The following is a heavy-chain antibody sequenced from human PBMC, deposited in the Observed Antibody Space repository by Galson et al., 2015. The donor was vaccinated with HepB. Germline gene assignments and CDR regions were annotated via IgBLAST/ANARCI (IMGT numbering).Heavy chain of an antibody. CDR1: GFTFSSYG. V-gene: IGHV3-33*01. D-gene: IGHD2-2*01. CDR2: IWYDGSNK. Sequence: SLRLSCAASGFTFSSYGMHWVRQAPGKGLEWVAVIWYDGSNKYYADSVKGRFTISRDNSKNTLYLQMNSLRAEDTAVYYCARGSEYQLLYFQHWGQGTLVTVSS. CDR3: ARGSEYQLLYFQH. J-gene: IGHJ1*01.